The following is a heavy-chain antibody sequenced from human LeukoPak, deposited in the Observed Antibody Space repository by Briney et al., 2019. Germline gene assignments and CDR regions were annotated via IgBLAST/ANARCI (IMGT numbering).Heavy chain of an antibody. J-gene: IGHJ4*02. V-gene: IGHV3-30*18. CDR3: AKGVSRGVDPTGLEY. CDR2: ISYDGSDR. D-gene: IGHD1-1*01. CDR1: GFTFSSYG. Sequence: PGGSLRLSCVASGFTFSSYGMHWVRQAPGKGPEWVAVISYDGSDRYYANFVKGRFTISSDNSKNTLFLQTNSMRPEDTAVYYCAKGVSRGVDPTGLEYWGQGTLVTVSS.